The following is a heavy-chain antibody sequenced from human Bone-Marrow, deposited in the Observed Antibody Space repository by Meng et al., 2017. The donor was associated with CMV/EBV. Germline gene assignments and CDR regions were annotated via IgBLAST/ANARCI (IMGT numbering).Heavy chain of an antibody. CDR3: AKDTDSSGWYVLFDL. D-gene: IGHD6-19*01. CDR2: ISYNSDNI. CDR1: GFTFSDYA. J-gene: IGHJ4*02. V-gene: IGHV3-9*01. Sequence: GGSLRLSCAASGFTFSDYAMHWVRQAPGKGLEWVSGISYNSDNIHYADSVKGRFTISRDNAKNILYLQMDSLKAEDTALYYCAKDTDSSGWYVLFDLWGQGTVVTVSS.